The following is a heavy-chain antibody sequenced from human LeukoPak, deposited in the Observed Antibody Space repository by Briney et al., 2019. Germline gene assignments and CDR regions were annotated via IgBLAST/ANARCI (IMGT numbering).Heavy chain of an antibody. D-gene: IGHD2-2*01. V-gene: IGHV1-18*01. Sequence: ASVKVSCKTSGYTFSNFGINWVRQAPGQGLEWMGWISGNNDNPNYGQKFKGRFTVTTDSYTSTAYMELRNLRFDDTAVYYCARDGTSTDDYWGQGTLVTVSS. CDR1: GYTFSNFG. CDR2: ISGNNDNP. CDR3: ARDGTSTDDY. J-gene: IGHJ4*02.